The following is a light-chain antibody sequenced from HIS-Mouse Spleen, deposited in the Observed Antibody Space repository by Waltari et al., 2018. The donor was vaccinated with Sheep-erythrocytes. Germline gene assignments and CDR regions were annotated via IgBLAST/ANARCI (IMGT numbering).Light chain of an antibody. CDR3: AAWDDSLNGPV. CDR1: SSNIGSNT. Sequence: QSVLTQPPSASGTPGQRVTISCSGSSSNIGSNTVNWYQQLPGTAPELLIYSNIKGPEGVPDRFSGSKSGTSASLAISGLQSEDEADYYCAAWDDSLNGPVFGGGTKLTVL. J-gene: IGLJ3*02. V-gene: IGLV1-44*01. CDR2: SNI.